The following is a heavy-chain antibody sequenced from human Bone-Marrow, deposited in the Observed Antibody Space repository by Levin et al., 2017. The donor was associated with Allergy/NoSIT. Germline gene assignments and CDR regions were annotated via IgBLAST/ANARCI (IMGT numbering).Heavy chain of an antibody. D-gene: IGHD3-22*01. V-gene: IGHV5-51*01. CDR2: IYPGDSDT. CDR1: GYTFTKYW. CDR3: ARRGEDSNLSDYYFYGMDV. J-gene: IGHJ6*02. Sequence: NPGGSLRLSCKGSGYTFTKYWIGWVRQMPGKGLEWMGIIYPGDSDTRYSPSFQGQVTFSADKSINTAFLQWSSLKDSDSAIYYCARRGEDSNLSDYYFYGMDVWGQGTTVTVSS.